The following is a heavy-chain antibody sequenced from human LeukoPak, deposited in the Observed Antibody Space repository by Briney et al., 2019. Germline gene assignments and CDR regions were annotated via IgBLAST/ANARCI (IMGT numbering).Heavy chain of an antibody. D-gene: IGHD2-2*01. J-gene: IGHJ2*01. CDR3: ARDQGIVVVPAAIVVFWYFDL. Sequence: GASVKVSCKASGYTVTGYYMHWVRQAPGQGLEWMGWINPNSGGTNYAQKFQGRVTMTRDTSISTAYMELSRLRSDDTAVNYCARDQGIVVVPAAIVVFWYFDLWGRGTLVTVSS. CDR1: GYTVTGYY. V-gene: IGHV1-2*02. CDR2: INPNSGGT.